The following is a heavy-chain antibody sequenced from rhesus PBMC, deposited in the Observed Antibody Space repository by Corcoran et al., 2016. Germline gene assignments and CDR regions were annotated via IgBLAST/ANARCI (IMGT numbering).Heavy chain of an antibody. D-gene: IGHD3-9*01. V-gene: IGHV4-169*02. CDR1: GGASSSSD. CDR3: ARERYEDDYGYPTGYFDY. J-gene: IGHJ4*01. Sequence: QLQLQEAGPGLVKPSETLSVTCAVSGGASSSSDWSWIRQAPGKGRGGIGYIHGGGSSTTYNPSLTSRFTLSVDTSQNQFSLKLSSVTAADTAVYYCARERYEDDYGYPTGYFDYWGQGVLVTVSS. CDR2: IHGGGSST.